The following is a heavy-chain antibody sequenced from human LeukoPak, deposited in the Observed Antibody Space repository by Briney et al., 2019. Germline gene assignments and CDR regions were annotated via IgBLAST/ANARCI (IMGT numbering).Heavy chain of an antibody. Sequence: GGSLRLSCGASGFAFSTYTMSWVRQAPGKGREWVSSLVATGETRYADSVKGRFTISRDNSKSTLYLQMSGLRAEDTAIYYCAKDMVPDGCWEVDYWGLGTPVTVSS. CDR1: GFAFSTYT. CDR3: AKDMVPDGCWEVDY. CDR2: LVATGET. J-gene: IGHJ4*02. V-gene: IGHV3-23*01. D-gene: IGHD3-10*01.